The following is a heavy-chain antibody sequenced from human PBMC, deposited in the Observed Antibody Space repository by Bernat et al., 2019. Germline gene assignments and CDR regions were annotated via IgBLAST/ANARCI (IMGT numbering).Heavy chain of an antibody. V-gene: IGHV1-2*02. D-gene: IGHD2-21*01. J-gene: IGHJ6*02. CDR2: INPNSGGT. Sequence: QVQLVQSGAEVKKPGASVKVSCKASGYTFTGYYMHWVRQAPGQGLEWMGWINPNSGGTNYAQKFQGRVTMTRDTSISTAYMELSRLRSDDTAVYYCARNCGGQRGYYYGMDVWGQGTTVTVSS. CDR1: GYTFTGYY. CDR3: ARNCGGQRGYYYGMDV.